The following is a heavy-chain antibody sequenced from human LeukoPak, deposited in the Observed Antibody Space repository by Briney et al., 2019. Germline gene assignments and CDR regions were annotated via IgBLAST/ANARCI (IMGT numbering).Heavy chain of an antibody. CDR3: ARGEDSSWYNNY. D-gene: IGHD6-13*01. CDR2: IIPILGTA. CDR1: GGTFSSYA. Sequence: SVKVSCKASGGTFSSYAISWVRQAPGQGLEWVGGIIPILGTANYAQKFRGRVTITADESTSTAYMELSRLRSKDTAVYYRARGEDSSWYNNYRGQGTLVTVSS. V-gene: IGHV1-69*13. J-gene: IGHJ4*02.